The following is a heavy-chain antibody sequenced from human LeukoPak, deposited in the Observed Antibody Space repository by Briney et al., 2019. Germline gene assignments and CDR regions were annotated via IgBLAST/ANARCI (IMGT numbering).Heavy chain of an antibody. Sequence: GGSLRLSCAASGFTFNSYAMHWVRQAPGKGLEWVANIKQDGSEKYYVDSVKGRFTISRDNAKNSLYLQMNSLRAEDTAVYYCARDRMVGATPLSLFYYYYYMDVWGKGTTVTVSS. D-gene: IGHD1-26*01. CDR2: IKQDGSEK. CDR1: GFTFNSYA. CDR3: ARDRMVGATPLSLFYYYYYMDV. V-gene: IGHV3-7*01. J-gene: IGHJ6*03.